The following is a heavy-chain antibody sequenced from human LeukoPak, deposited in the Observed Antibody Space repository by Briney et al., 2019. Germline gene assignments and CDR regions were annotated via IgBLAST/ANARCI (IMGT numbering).Heavy chain of an antibody. D-gene: IGHD3-10*01. CDR3: ARRDPYGSGSYYKRPLNWFDP. Sequence: SETLSLTCTVSGGSISSSSYYWGWIRQPPGKGLEWIGSIYYSGSTNYNPSLKSRVTISVDTSKNQFSLKLSSVTAADTAVYYCARRDPYGSGSYYKRPLNWFDPWGQGTLVTVSS. J-gene: IGHJ5*02. CDR2: IYYSGST. V-gene: IGHV4-39*07. CDR1: GGSISSSSYY.